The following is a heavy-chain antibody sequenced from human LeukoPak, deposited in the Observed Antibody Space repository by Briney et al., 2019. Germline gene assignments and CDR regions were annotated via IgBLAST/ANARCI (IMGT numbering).Heavy chain of an antibody. D-gene: IGHD3-16*01. Sequence: GSLRLSCAASGFTFSRFWMSWIRQPPGKGLEWIGYIYYSGSTNYNPSLKSRVTISVDTSKNQFSLKLSSVTAADTAVYYCARELGYGMDVWGQGTTVTVSS. CDR2: IYYSGST. CDR3: ARELGYGMDV. J-gene: IGHJ6*02. CDR1: GFTFSRFW. V-gene: IGHV4-59*01.